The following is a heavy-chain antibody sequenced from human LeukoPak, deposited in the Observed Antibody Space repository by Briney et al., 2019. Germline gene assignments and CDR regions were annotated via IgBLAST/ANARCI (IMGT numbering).Heavy chain of an antibody. CDR3: ARDRRCSGGSCKTLYYYYYMDV. V-gene: IGHV4-59*01. D-gene: IGHD2-15*01. CDR1: GGSISSYY. J-gene: IGHJ6*03. CDR2: IYYSGST. Sequence: SETLSLTCTVSGGSISSYYWSWIRQPPGKGLEWIGYIYYSGSTNYNLSLKSRVTISVDTSKNQFSLKLSSVTAADTAVYYCARDRRCSGGSCKTLYYYYYMDVWGKGTTVTVSS.